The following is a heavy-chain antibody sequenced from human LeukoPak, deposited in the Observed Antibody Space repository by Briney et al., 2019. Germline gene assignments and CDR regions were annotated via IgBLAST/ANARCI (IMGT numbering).Heavy chain of an antibody. CDR2: IWYDGSNK. J-gene: IGHJ6*02. D-gene: IGHD3-3*01. CDR3: ARDRTTIFGVVIIGYYYYGMDV. CDR1: GFTVTTNY. Sequence: GGSLRLSCAASGFTVTTNYMSWVRQAPGKGLEWVAVIWYDGSNKYYADSVKGRFTISRDNSKNTLYLQMNSLRAEDTAVYYCARDRTTIFGVVIIGYYYYGMDVWGQGTTVTVSS. V-gene: IGHV3-33*08.